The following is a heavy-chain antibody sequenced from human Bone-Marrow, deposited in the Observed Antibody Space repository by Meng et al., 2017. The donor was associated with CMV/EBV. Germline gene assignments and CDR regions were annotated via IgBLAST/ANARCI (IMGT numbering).Heavy chain of an antibody. V-gene: IGHV3-30*02. CDR3: AKIVKDCSSTRCYNWFDP. D-gene: IGHD2-2*02. CDR2: IRYDVTNT. J-gene: IGHJ5*02. CDR1: FSFTVSG. Sequence: FSFTVSGLPSVRPAPGKVLEWRAFIRYDVTNTYYADSVKGRFTISRDNSKNTLYLQMNSLRAEDTAVYYCAKIVKDCSSTRCYNWFDPWGQGTLVTVSS.